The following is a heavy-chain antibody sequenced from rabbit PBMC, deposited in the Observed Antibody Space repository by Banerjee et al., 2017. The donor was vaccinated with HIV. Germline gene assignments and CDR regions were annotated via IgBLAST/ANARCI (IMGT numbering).Heavy chain of an antibody. D-gene: IGHD1-1*01. J-gene: IGHJ4*01. Sequence: QLVESGGGLVTLGGSLKLSCKASGIAFSPFAISWVRQAPGKGLEWIGYIDPVFYKTYYANWVNGRFTISSHNAQNTLYLRLNRLTAADTATYFCAREVYADSSAYYPSLWGPGTLVTVS. CDR1: GIAFSPFA. V-gene: IGHV1S7*01. CDR3: AREVYADSSAYYPSL. CDR2: IDPVFYKT.